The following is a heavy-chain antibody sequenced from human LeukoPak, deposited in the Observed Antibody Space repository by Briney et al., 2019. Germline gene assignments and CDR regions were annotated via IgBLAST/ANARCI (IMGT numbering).Heavy chain of an antibody. J-gene: IGHJ3*02. CDR3: VKDTLFSAVIAGNDAFDI. D-gene: IGHD3-3*01. Sequence: PGGSLRLSCAASGFTVSSNYMSWVRQAPGKGLEWVSVIYSGGSTYYADSVKGRFTISRDNSKNTLYLQMNSLRAEDTAVYYCVKDTLFSAVIAGNDAFDIWGQGTMVTVSS. CDR1: GFTVSSNY. CDR2: IYSGGST. V-gene: IGHV3-53*01.